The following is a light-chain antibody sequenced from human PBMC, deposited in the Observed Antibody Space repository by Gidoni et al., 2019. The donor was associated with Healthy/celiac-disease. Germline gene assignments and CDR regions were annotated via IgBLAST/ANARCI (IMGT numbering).Light chain of an antibody. CDR1: QSVSSSY. Sequence: EIVLTQSPGTLSLSPGERATLSCRASQSVSSSYLAWYQQKPGQAPRLLIYGASSRATGIPDRFSGSGSGTDFTLTISRLEPEDFAVYYCQQYGSSRRFXQXTRLEIK. CDR2: GAS. V-gene: IGKV3-20*01. CDR3: QQYGSSRR. J-gene: IGKJ5*01.